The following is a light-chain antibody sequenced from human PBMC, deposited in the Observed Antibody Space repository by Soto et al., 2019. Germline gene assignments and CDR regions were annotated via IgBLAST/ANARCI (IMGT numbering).Light chain of an antibody. V-gene: IGKV1-9*01. CDR1: QGIDTS. CDR2: AAS. J-gene: IGKJ5*01. Sequence: ILLTQSPSSLSASVGDRVTSTCRASQGIDTSLAWYQQKPGKAPKLLIYAASNFQSGVPSRLSGSGSGTHFTLTISSLQPEDFATYYCQQLHGYPITFGQGTRLEIK. CDR3: QQLHGYPIT.